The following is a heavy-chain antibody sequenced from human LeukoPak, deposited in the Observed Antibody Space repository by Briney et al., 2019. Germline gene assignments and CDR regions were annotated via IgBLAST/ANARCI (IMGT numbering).Heavy chain of an antibody. Sequence: PSETLSHTCAVYGGSFSGYYWSWIRQPPGKGLEWIGEINHSGSTNYNPSLKSRVTISVDTSKNQFSLKLSSVTAADTAVYYCARGNRNYDFWSGYQPWGQGTLVTVSS. CDR2: INHSGST. V-gene: IGHV4-34*01. D-gene: IGHD3-3*01. CDR1: GGSFSGYY. J-gene: IGHJ5*02. CDR3: ARGNRNYDFWSGYQP.